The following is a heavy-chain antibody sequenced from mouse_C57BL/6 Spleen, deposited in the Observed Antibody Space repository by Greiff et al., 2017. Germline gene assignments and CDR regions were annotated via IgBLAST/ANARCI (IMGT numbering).Heavy chain of an antibody. Sequence: EVKLMESGGGLVQSGRSLRLSCATSGFTFSDFYMAWVRQAPGKGLEWIAASRNKANDYTTEYSASVKGRFIVSRDTSQSILYLQMNALRAEDTAIYYCARDYYGMDYWGQGTSVTVSS. CDR2: SRNKANDYTT. CDR3: ARDYYGMDY. CDR1: GFTFSDFY. J-gene: IGHJ4*01. V-gene: IGHV7-1*01.